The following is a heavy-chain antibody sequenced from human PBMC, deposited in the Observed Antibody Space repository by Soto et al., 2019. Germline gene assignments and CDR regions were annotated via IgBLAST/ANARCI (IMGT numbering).Heavy chain of an antibody. CDR1: GVSVSIVRSY. CDR2: SYHTGIT. J-gene: IGHJ4*02. CDR3: ARHRGTDDS. Sequence: SETLALTCSVSGVSVSIVRSYLRWIRHPPGKGLEWIGYSYHTGITKYIPALRSRVTISVDTSKNQFSLNLKSVTAADTAVYYCARHRGTDDSWGQGTLVTVSS. V-gene: IGHV4-61*01.